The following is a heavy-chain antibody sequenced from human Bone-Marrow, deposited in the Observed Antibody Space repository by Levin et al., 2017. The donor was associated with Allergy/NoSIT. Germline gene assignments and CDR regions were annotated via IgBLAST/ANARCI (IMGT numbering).Heavy chain of an antibody. V-gene: IGHV4-39*07. Sequence: RSSETLSLTCTVSGGSITSPSFYWAWVRQAPGKRLEWMGSVSHYGDTYYNPSLRNRVTISAAMSKNQLSLRVTSVTAADTAVYYCARTHQPTVESFFNFWGRGILVSVSS. CDR2: VSHYGDT. CDR1: GGSITSPSFY. D-gene: IGHD4-11*01. CDR3: ARTHQPTVESFFNF. J-gene: IGHJ4*01.